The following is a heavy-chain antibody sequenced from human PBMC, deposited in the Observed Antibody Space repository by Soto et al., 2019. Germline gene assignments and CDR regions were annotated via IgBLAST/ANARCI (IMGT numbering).Heavy chain of an antibody. V-gene: IGHV3-23*05. CDR1: GFSFVNYA. CDR3: AKESMPEHYGDTLFAY. J-gene: IGHJ4*02. D-gene: IGHD4-17*01. Sequence: DVQLLESGGGLRQSCASLILSCEASGFSFVNYALSCVRQAPGKGLEWGATLHAGRRGYYADSVKGRVTIANDFSTYTLQLQARSLRADDTAVYYCAKESMPEHYGDTLFAYWGQGTRVTVSS. CDR2: LHAGRRG.